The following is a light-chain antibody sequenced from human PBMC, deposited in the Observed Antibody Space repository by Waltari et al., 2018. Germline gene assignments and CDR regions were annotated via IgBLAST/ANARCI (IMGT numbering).Light chain of an antibody. V-gene: IGLV2-14*03. J-gene: IGLJ2*01. CDR1: SSDIGYYIY. Sequence: QSALTQPASVSGSPGQSITISCTGTSSDIGYYIYVSWYQQHPGKAPKLMIYDVSNRPSGVSNRFSVSKSGNTASLTISGLQAEDEADYYCSSYTTSSTVVFGWGTKLTVL. CDR3: SSYTTSSTVV. CDR2: DVS.